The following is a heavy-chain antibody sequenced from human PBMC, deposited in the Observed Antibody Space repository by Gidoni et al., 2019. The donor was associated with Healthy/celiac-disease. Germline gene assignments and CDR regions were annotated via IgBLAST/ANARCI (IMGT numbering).Heavy chain of an antibody. V-gene: IGHV1-69*01. D-gene: IGHD6-13*01. Sequence: QVQLVQSGAEVKKLGSSVKVPCKALGGTFSSYAISWVRQAPGQGLEWMGGIITIFGTANYAQKFQGRVTITADESTSTAYMELSSLRSEDTAVYYCAAPYSKGWFDPWGQGTLVTVSS. CDR1: GGTFSSYA. J-gene: IGHJ5*02. CDR3: AAPYSKGWFDP. CDR2: IITIFGTA.